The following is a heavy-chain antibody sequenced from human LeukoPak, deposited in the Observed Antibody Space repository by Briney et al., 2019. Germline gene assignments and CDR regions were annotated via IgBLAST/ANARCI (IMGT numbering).Heavy chain of an antibody. V-gene: IGHV1-46*01. CDR3: ERGYYSDSSGYYSRFDY. Sequence: ASVKVSCKASGYTFTRYYMHWVRQAPGQGPEWMGIINPSGGATSYAQKFQGRVTMTRDTSTSTVHMELSSLRSEDTAVYYCERGYYSDSSGYYSRFDYWGQGTLVTVSS. D-gene: IGHD3-22*01. CDR1: GYTFTRYY. CDR2: INPSGGAT. J-gene: IGHJ4*02.